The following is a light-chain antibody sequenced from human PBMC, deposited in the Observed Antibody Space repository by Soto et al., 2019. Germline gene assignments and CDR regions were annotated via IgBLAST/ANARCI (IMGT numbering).Light chain of an antibody. J-gene: IGKJ1*01. CDR1: QSGSSN. CDR3: KQYNNRPRT. CDR2: GAS. V-gene: IGKV3-15*01. Sequence: EKVMTQSPATLSVSPGERATLSCRASQSGSSNLGWYQQKPGQAPRLLIYGASTRATGIPARFSGSGSGTEFTLTISSLQSEDFAVYYCKQYNNRPRTFGQGTKVYIK.